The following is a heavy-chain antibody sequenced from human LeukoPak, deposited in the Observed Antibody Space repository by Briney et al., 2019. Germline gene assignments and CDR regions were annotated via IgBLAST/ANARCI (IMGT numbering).Heavy chain of an antibody. Sequence: ASVKVSCKASGYSFISYGISWVRQAPGQGLEWMGWISAKNGNTNYAQKLQGRVTMTTDTSTSTAYMELRSLRSDDTAVYYCARVPTVVYGMDVWGQGTTVSVSS. CDR3: ARVPTVVYGMDV. CDR1: GYSFISYG. J-gene: IGHJ6*02. V-gene: IGHV1-18*01. D-gene: IGHD4-23*01. CDR2: ISAKNGNT.